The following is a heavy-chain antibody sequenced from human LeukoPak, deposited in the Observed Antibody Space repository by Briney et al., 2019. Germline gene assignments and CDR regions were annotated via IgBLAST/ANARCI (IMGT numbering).Heavy chain of an antibody. J-gene: IGHJ4*02. CDR3: AKDVLRFLEWLPNFDY. V-gene: IGHV3-23*01. CDR1: GFTFSSYA. CDR2: ISGSGGST. D-gene: IGHD3-3*01. Sequence: GSLRLSCAASGFTFSSYAMSWVRQAPGKGLEWVSAISGSGGSTYYADSVKGRFTISRDNSKNTLYLQINSLRAEDTAVYYCAKDVLRFLEWLPNFDYWGQGTLVTVSS.